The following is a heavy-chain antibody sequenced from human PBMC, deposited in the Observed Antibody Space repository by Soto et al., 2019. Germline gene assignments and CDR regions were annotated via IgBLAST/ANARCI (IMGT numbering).Heavy chain of an antibody. D-gene: IGHD3-22*01. CDR2: IYTSGST. Sequence: SETLSLTCTVSGGSISSYYWSWIRQPAGKGLEWIGRIYTSGSTNYNPSLKSRVTMSVDTSKNQFSLKLSSVTAADTAVYYCARDHYYDSSGYYDYYYYYGMDVWGQGTTVTVSS. V-gene: IGHV4-4*07. CDR1: GGSISSYY. J-gene: IGHJ6*02. CDR3: ARDHYYDSSGYYDYYYYYGMDV.